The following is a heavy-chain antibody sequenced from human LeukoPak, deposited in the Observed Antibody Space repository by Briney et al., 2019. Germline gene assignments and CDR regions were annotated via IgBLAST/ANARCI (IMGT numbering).Heavy chain of an antibody. D-gene: IGHD3-9*01. Sequence: GGSLRLYCAASGFTFSDYYMNLIGQAAAKVLPLLASMRSSGSTIKYADSVKGRFTISRDNAKNSLFLQMSSLRDEDTAVYYCARDRGQLVIPFFFDYWGQGILVTVSS. V-gene: IGHV3-11*04. CDR3: ARDRGQLVIPFFFDY. CDR1: GFTFSDYY. CDR2: MRSSGSTI. J-gene: IGHJ4*02.